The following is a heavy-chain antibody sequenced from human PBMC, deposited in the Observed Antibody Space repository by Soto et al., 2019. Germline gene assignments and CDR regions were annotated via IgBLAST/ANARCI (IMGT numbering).Heavy chain of an antibody. CDR1: GFTFSIYA. Sequence: EVQLLESGGGLVQPGASLRLSCAASGFTFSIYAMNWVRQAPGKGLEWVSVISGSGGSTYYADSVKGRFTISRDNSKNTLYLQMNSLRAENTAVYFCARRTVGWYFDLWGRGTLFTVSS. J-gene: IGHJ2*01. V-gene: IGHV3-23*01. D-gene: IGHD4-17*01. CDR3: ARRTVGWYFDL. CDR2: ISGSGGST.